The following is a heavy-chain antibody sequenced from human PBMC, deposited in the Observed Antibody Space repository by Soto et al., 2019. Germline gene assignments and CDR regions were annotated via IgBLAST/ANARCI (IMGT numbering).Heavy chain of an antibody. V-gene: IGHV3-33*01. CDR2: IWYDGSNK. CDR3: ARGRGYSYVFWYFDL. D-gene: IGHD5-18*01. Sequence: QVQLVESGGGVVQPGRSLRLSCAASGFTFSSYGMHWVRQAPGKGLEWVAVIWYDGSNKYYADSVKGRFTISRDNSKNTLYLQMNRLRAEDTAVYYCARGRGYSYVFWYFDLWGRGTLVTVSS. J-gene: IGHJ2*01. CDR1: GFTFSSYG.